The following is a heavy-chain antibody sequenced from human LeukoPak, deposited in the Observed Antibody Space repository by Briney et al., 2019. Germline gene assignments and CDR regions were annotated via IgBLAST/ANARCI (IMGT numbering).Heavy chain of an antibody. CDR2: INPNSGGT. D-gene: IGHD5-12*01. J-gene: IGHJ6*03. Sequence: ASVKVSCKASGYTFTDYYMHWVRQAPGQGLEWMGWINPNSGGTNYAQKFQGRVTMTRDTSISTAYMELSRLRSDDTAVYYCARDRGYNTIYYYYMDVWGKGTTVTISS. CDR1: GYTFTDYY. CDR3: ARDRGYNTIYYYYMDV. V-gene: IGHV1-2*02.